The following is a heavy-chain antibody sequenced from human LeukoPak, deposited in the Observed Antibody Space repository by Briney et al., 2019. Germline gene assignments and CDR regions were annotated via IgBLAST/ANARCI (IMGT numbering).Heavy chain of an antibody. CDR1: GFPFRSYE. V-gene: IGHV3-48*03. CDR2: ISSSGSTI. CDR3: ARVRYSYGYYMDV. D-gene: IGHD5-18*01. J-gene: IGHJ6*03. Sequence: GGSLRLSCAASGFPFRSYEMNTVPQAPGKGQEWLSHISSSGSTIYYVDCVKGRFTISRDSAKNSLYLQMKSLGAEDTAVYYCARVRYSYGYYMDVWGKGTTVTISS.